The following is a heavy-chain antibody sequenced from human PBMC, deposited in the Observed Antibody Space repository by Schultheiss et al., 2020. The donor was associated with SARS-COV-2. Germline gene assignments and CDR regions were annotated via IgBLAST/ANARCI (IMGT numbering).Heavy chain of an antibody. CDR1: GFTFSSYS. D-gene: IGHD6-13*01. V-gene: IGHV3-21*01. CDR3: ARDQAAGAGHYGMDV. Sequence: GGSLRLSCAASGFTFSSYSMNWVRQAPGKGLEWVSSISSSSSYIYYADSVKGRFTISRDNAKNSLYLQMNSLRAEDTAVYYCARDQAAGAGHYGMDVWGQGTTVTVSS. J-gene: IGHJ6*02. CDR2: ISSSSSYI.